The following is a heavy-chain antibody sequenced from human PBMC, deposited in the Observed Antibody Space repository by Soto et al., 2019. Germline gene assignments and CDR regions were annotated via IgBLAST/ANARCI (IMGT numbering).Heavy chain of an antibody. Sequence: SETLSLTCTVSGGSLSNNYWSWIRQPPGKRLERIGYIYYSGTTNYNPSLKSRVTISADTSKNEFSLKLSSVTAADTAVYYCARGRGAAAGPYAFDIWGQGAMVTVSS. CDR1: GGSLSNNY. CDR2: IYYSGTT. J-gene: IGHJ3*02. CDR3: ARGRGAAAGPYAFDI. D-gene: IGHD6-13*01. V-gene: IGHV4-59*01.